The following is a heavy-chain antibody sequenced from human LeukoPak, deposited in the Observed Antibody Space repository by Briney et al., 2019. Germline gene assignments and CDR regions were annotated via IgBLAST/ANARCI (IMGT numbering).Heavy chain of an antibody. V-gene: IGHV3-23*01. J-gene: IGHJ4*02. D-gene: IGHD5-18*01. CDR3: AKSNAAQRGYTYGYADFDY. CDR2: ISGGGDIT. CDR1: GFTFSTYA. Sequence: GGSLRLSCVASGFTFSTYAMSWVRQTPAKGLEWVSVISGGGDITYYADSVKGRFTISRDNSENTVYLQMNSLRAEDTAVYYCAKSNAAQRGYTYGYADFDYWGQGTLVTVSS.